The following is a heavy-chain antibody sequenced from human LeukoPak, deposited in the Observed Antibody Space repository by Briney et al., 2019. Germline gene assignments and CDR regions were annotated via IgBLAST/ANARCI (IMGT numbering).Heavy chain of an antibody. CDR2: IYHSGST. CDR3: ASRGYVYYYYRMDV. J-gene: IGHJ6*02. Sequence: SETLSLTCAVYGGSFSRYSWSWVRQPPGKGLEWIGYIYHSGSTYYNPSLKSRVTISVDRSKNQFSLKLSSVTAADTAVYYCASRGYVYYYYRMDVWGQGTTVTVSS. D-gene: IGHD5-18*01. V-gene: IGHV4-34*01. CDR1: GGSFSRYS.